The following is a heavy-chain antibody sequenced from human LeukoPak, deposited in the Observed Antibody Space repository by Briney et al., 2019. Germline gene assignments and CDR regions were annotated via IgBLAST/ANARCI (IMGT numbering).Heavy chain of an antibody. CDR3: ARDLRLKELAYCGGDCLDY. V-gene: IGHV3-64*01. CDR2: ISSNGGST. D-gene: IGHD2-21*02. Sequence: GGSLILSCAASGFTFSNYAMHWVRQAPGKGLEYVSAISSNGGSTYYANSVKGRFTISRDNSKNTLYLQMGSLRAEDMAVYYCARDLRLKELAYCGGDCLDYWGQGTLVTVSS. CDR1: GFTFSNYA. J-gene: IGHJ4*02.